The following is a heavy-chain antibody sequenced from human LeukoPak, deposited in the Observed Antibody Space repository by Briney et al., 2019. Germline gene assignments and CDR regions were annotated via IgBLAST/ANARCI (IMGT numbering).Heavy chain of an antibody. CDR1: GITFGSYW. V-gene: IGHV3-7*05. Sequence: AGGSLRLSCAASGITFGSYWMTWVRQAPGKGLECVANIKPDGSEKHYVDSVEGRFTISRDNAKNTLFLEMNSLRAEDTAVYYCAKDGQYSGGWYEGHFDYWGQGTLVTVSS. D-gene: IGHD6-19*01. CDR3: AKDGQYSGGWYEGHFDY. CDR2: IKPDGSEK. J-gene: IGHJ4*02.